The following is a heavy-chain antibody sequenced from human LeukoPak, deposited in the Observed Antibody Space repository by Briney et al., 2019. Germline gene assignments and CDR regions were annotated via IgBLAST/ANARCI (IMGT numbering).Heavy chain of an antibody. CDR3: AEKAAPVGATRAGFAY. Sequence: GGSLRLSCSASGFTFINYGMHWVRQAPGKGLEWVAVISYDGITKYYADSVKGRFTVSRDKSENTLYLQMNSLGPDDAAGYYCAEKAAPVGATRAGFAYWCQRTLVTVS. D-gene: IGHD2-15*01. J-gene: IGHJ4*02. V-gene: IGHV3-30*18. CDR1: GFTFINYG. CDR2: ISYDGITK.